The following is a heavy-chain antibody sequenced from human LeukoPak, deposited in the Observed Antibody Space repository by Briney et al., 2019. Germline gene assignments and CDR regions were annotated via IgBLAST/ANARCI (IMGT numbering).Heavy chain of an antibody. J-gene: IGHJ4*02. V-gene: IGHV1-2*02. CDR1: GYTFTGYY. CDR3: ARESRRVRYHDY. Sequence: ASVKVSCKASGYTFTGYYMHWVRQAPGQGLEWMGWINPNSGGTNYAQKFQGRVTMTRDTSIGTAYMELSRLRSDDTAVYYCARESRRVRYHDYWGQGTLVTVSS. CDR2: INPNSGGT. D-gene: IGHD2-15*01.